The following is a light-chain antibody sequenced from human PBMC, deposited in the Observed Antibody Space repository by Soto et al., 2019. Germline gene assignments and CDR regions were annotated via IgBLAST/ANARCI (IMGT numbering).Light chain of an antibody. Sequence: DIQMTQSPSSLSASVGDRVNITCRASQGISNYLAWYQQKPGKVPKLLLYAASTLQSGVPSRYSGSGSGTDFTLTISSLQPEDVSTYYFQKYNTAPQTFRQGNHVEIK. CDR1: QGISNY. V-gene: IGKV1-27*01. J-gene: IGKJ1*01. CDR3: QKYNTAPQT. CDR2: AAS.